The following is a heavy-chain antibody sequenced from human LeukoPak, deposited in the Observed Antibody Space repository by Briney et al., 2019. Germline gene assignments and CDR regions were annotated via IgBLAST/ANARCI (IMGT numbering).Heavy chain of an antibody. CDR2: ISAYNGNT. CDR3: ARDLEVRGVIPKVYGMDV. CDR1: GYTFTSYG. D-gene: IGHD3-10*01. J-gene: IGHJ6*02. V-gene: IGHV1-18*01. Sequence: ASVKVSCKASGYTFTSYGISWVRQAPGQGLEWMGWISAYNGNTNYAQKLQGRVTMTTDTSTSTAYMEMRSLRSDDTAVYYCARDLEVRGVIPKVYGMDVWGQGTTVTVSS.